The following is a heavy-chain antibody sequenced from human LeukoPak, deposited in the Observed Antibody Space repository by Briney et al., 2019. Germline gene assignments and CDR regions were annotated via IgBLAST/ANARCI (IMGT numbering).Heavy chain of an antibody. Sequence: PSQTLSLTCTVSGGSISSDNYYWSWIRQPAGKGLGWIGRIYTSGSTNYNPSLKSRVTISVDTSKNQFSLKLSSVTAADTAVYYCAREATLFDYWGQGTLVTVSS. CDR3: AREATLFDY. CDR2: IYTSGST. J-gene: IGHJ4*02. V-gene: IGHV4-61*02. CDR1: GGSISSDNYY.